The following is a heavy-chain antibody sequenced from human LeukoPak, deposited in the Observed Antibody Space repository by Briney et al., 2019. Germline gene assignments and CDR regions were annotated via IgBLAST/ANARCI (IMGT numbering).Heavy chain of an antibody. J-gene: IGHJ4*02. CDR3: AREYYNYFDY. V-gene: IGHV3-7*05. CDR2: IKHDGSAT. Sequence: GGSLRLSCAAAASEFSFSGSWMSWVRQTPGKGLEWVATIKHDGSATFYVDSVRGRFTISRDNAKNSLYLQMNSLRVEDTAVYYCAREYYNYFDYWAREPRSPSPQ. CDR1: EFSFSGSW. D-gene: IGHD3-10*01.